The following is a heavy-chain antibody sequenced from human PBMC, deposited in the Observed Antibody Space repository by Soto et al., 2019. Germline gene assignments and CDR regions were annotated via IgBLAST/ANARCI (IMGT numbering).Heavy chain of an antibody. CDR2: IYPGDSDT. CDR1: GYSFTNYW. J-gene: IGHJ4*02. V-gene: IGHV5-51*01. Sequence: GEYLKISCKASGYSFTNYWIGWVRQMPGKGLEWMGVIYPGDSDTRYSPSFQGQVTISADKSISTAYLRWSSLKASDTAMFYCARSDNSGWRDADYWGQGTLVTVSS. CDR3: ARSDNSGWRDADY. D-gene: IGHD6-19*01.